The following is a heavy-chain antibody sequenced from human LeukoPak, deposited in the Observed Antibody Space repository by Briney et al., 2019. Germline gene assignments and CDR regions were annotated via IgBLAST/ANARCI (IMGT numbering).Heavy chain of an antibody. Sequence: GSLRLSCAASGFPFSSYAMQWVRQAPGKGLEWVAVISYDGSNKYYADSVKGRFTISRDNSKKTLYLQMNSLRAEDTAVYYCARNPEQRVREEFDYWGQGTLVTVSS. CDR2: ISYDGSNK. V-gene: IGHV3-30*01. CDR1: GFPFSSYA. CDR3: ARNPEQRVREEFDY. J-gene: IGHJ4*02. D-gene: IGHD3-10*01.